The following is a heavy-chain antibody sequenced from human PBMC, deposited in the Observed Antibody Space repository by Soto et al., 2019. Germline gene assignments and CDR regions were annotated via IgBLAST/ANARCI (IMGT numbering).Heavy chain of an antibody. Sequence: EVQLVESGGDLVQRGGSLRLSCAASGFPFSSYWMHWVRHTPGKGLDWVARISGDGVTTYYADSVTGRFTVSRDNAKNNPSLQISGLRAEDTAVYYCAREYYGLLTGYYTDYWGQGTLVSVSS. CDR2: ISGDGVTT. D-gene: IGHD3-9*01. J-gene: IGHJ4*02. CDR3: AREYYGLLTGYYTDY. CDR1: GFPFSSYW. V-gene: IGHV3-74*01.